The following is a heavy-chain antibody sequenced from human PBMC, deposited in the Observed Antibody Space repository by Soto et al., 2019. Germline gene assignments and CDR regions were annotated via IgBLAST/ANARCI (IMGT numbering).Heavy chain of an antibody. V-gene: IGHV1-2*02. D-gene: IGHD3-16*01. Sequence: ASVKVSCKVSGNTYSDHFLHWVRQAPGQGPEWMGWIKPSSGGTHYAQKFKGRVTFSSDASITTAYMELTSLTSDDSAVYFCARDRQGLATFDGWAAWGQGTTVTVSS. CDR1: GNTYSDHF. CDR3: ARDRQGLATFDGWAA. J-gene: IGHJ6*02. CDR2: IKPSSGGT.